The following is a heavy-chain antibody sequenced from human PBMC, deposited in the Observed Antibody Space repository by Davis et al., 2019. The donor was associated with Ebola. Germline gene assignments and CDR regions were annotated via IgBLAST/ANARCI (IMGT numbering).Heavy chain of an antibody. D-gene: IGHD3-3*01. V-gene: IGHV1-2*02. Sequence: ASVKVPCKASGYIFTGYHIHWVRQAPGQGLEWMGSINPSSGGTNFAQKFQGRVTVTRDTSISTVYMELNSLRSDDTAMYYCARGCGILRLLEWLPWEVWGQGTTVTVSS. CDR3: ARGCGILRLLEWLPWEV. CDR1: GYIFTGYH. CDR2: INPSSGGT. J-gene: IGHJ6*02.